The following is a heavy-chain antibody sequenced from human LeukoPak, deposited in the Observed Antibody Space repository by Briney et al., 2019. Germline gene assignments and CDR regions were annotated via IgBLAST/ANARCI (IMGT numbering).Heavy chain of an antibody. CDR1: GFTFSSYG. D-gene: IGHD3-10*01. V-gene: IGHV3-64D*06. J-gene: IGHJ4*02. CDR3: VKRLAGTYYFGY. CDR2: ISSNGGST. Sequence: KAGGSLRLSCSASGFTFSSYGMHWVRQAPGKGLEYVSVISSNGGSTDYADSVKGRFTISRDNSKNTLYLQMSSLRVEDTAVYYCVKRLAGTYYFGYWGQGTLVTVSS.